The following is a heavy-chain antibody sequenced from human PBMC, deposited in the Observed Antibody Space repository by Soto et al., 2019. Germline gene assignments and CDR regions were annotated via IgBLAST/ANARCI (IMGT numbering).Heavy chain of an antibody. V-gene: IGHV4-38-2*01. Sequence: PSDTLSLTCAVSGYSISSGYYWGWIRQPPGKGLEWIGSIYHSGSTYYNPSLKSRVTISVDTSKNQFSLKLSSVTAADTAVYYCARVDFWSGFYGMDVWGQGTTVTVSS. D-gene: IGHD3-3*01. CDR2: IYHSGST. CDR3: ARVDFWSGFYGMDV. CDR1: GYSISSGYY. J-gene: IGHJ6*02.